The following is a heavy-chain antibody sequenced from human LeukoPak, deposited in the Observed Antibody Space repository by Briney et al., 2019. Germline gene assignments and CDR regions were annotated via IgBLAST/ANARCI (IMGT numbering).Heavy chain of an antibody. J-gene: IGHJ6*03. CDR2: ISSSSSYI. CDR3: AKGYGWEASYYYYYMDV. D-gene: IGHD1-26*01. Sequence: PGGSLRLSCAASGFTFSSYSMNWVRQAPGKWLEWVSSISSSSSYIYYADSVKGRFTISRDNSKNTLYLQMNSLRAEDTAVYYCAKGYGWEASYYYYYMDVWGKGTTVTISS. CDR1: GFTFSSYS. V-gene: IGHV3-21*04.